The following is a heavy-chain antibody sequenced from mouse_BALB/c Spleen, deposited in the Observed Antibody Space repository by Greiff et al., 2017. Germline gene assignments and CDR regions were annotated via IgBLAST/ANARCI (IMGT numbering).Heavy chain of an antibody. CDR1: GYSITSDYA. CDR3: ARGSDGAWFAY. Sequence: EVQLQESGPGLVKPSQSLSLTCTVTGYSITSDYAWNWIRQFPGNKLEWMGYISYSGSTSYNPSLKSRISITRDTSKNQFFLQLNSVTTEDTATYYCARGSDGAWFAYWGQGTLVTVSA. J-gene: IGHJ3*01. V-gene: IGHV3-2*02. CDR2: ISYSGST.